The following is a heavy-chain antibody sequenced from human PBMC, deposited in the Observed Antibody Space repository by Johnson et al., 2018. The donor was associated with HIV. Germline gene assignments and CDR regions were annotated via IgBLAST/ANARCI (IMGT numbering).Heavy chain of an antibody. Sequence: EVQLVESGGGVVQPGRSLRLSCAASGFTFSSYWMSWVRQAPGKGLEWVANIKQDGSEKYYVDSVKGRFTISRDNAKKSLYLQMNSLRAEDTAVYYCARGLVIVGALPDAFDIWGQGTMVTVSS. D-gene: IGHD1-26*01. J-gene: IGHJ3*02. CDR3: ARGLVIVGALPDAFDI. CDR2: IKQDGSEK. V-gene: IGHV3-7*01. CDR1: GFTFSSYW.